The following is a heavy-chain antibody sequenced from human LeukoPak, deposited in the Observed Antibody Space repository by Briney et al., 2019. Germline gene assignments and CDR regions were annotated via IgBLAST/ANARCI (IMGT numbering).Heavy chain of an antibody. V-gene: IGHV3-23*01. Sequence: PGGSLRLSCAASGFTFSSYAMSWVRQAPGKGLEWVSAISGSGGSTYYADSVRGRFTISRDNSKNTLYLQMNSLRAEDTAVYYCAKDREVVVATFDFDYWDQGTLVTVSS. D-gene: IGHD2-15*01. CDR1: GFTFSSYA. J-gene: IGHJ4*02. CDR3: AKDREVVVATFDFDY. CDR2: ISGSGGST.